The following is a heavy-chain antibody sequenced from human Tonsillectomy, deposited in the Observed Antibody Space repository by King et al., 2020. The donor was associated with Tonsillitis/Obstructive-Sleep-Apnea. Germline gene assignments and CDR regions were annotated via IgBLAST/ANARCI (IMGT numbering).Heavy chain of an antibody. J-gene: IGHJ4*02. CDR1: GYTFTSYA. CDR2: FNTNTGNP. CDR3: ARGEIIFIAASPLPVDY. Sequence: VQLVQSGSELKKPGASVKVSCKASGYTFTSYAMNWVRQAPGQGLEGMGWFNTNTGNPTYAQGFTGRFVFSLDTSVSTAYLLISSLKAEDTAVYYCARGEIIFIAASPLPVDYWGQGTLVTVSS. V-gene: IGHV7-4-1*02. D-gene: IGHD6-6*01.